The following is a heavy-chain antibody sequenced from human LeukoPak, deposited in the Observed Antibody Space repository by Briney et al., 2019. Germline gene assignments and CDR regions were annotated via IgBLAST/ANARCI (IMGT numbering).Heavy chain of an antibody. CDR1: GFTFSSYS. CDR3: ARNPPSKIVVVPAATDY. V-gene: IGHV3-21*01. Sequence: GGSLRLSCAASGFTFSSYSMNWVRQAPGKGLEWVSSISSSSSYICYADSVKGRFTISRDNAKNSLYLQMNSLRAEDTAVYYCARNPPSKIVVVPAATDYWGQGTLVTVSS. D-gene: IGHD2-2*01. CDR2: ISSSSSYI. J-gene: IGHJ4*02.